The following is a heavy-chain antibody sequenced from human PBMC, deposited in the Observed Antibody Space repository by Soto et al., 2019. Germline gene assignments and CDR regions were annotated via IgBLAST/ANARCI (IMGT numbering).Heavy chain of an antibody. D-gene: IGHD1-26*01. Sequence: VASVKVSCKASGFTFTSSAVQWVRQARGQRLEWIGWIVVGSGNTNYAQKFQERVTITRDMSTSTAYMELSSLRSEDTAVYYCAAREWDRISSYYVYYYYYGMYVWGQGTTVTV. CDR1: GFTFTSSA. J-gene: IGHJ6*02. V-gene: IGHV1-58*01. CDR3: AAREWDRISSYYVYYYYYGMYV. CDR2: IVVGSGNT.